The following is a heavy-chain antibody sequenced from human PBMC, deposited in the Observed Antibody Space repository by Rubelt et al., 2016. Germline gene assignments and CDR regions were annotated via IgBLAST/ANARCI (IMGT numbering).Heavy chain of an antibody. D-gene: IGHD3-10*01. CDR3: ARPYGSGRSEWFDP. J-gene: IGHJ5*02. Sequence: QVQLVQSGAEVKKPGSSVKVSCKASGGTFSSYVISWVRQAPGQGLEWMGWINPNSGGTNYAQKFQGRVTMTRDTSISTAYMELSRLRSDDTAVYYCARPYGSGRSEWFDPWGQGTLVTVSS. CDR1: GGTFSSYV. V-gene: IGHV1-2*02. CDR2: INPNSGGT.